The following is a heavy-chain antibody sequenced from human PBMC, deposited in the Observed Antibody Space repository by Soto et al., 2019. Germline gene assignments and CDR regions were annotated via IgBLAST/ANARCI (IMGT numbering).Heavy chain of an antibody. D-gene: IGHD1-26*01. CDR2: IYSGGST. Sequence: EVQLVESGGGLVQPGGSLRLSCAASGLTVSSNYMSWVRQAPGKGLEWVSVIYSGGSTYYADSVKGRFTISRDNSKNTLYLQMNSLRAEDTAVYYCARDQVGAATEYFQHWGQGTLVTVSS. J-gene: IGHJ1*01. CDR1: GLTVSSNY. CDR3: ARDQVGAATEYFQH. V-gene: IGHV3-66*01.